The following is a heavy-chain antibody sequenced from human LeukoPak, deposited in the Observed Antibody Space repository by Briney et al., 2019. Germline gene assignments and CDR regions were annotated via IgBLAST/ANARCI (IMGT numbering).Heavy chain of an antibody. J-gene: IGHJ6*02. V-gene: IGHV3-30*02. CDR2: IWYDGSNK. CDR3: AKDLVSGRNPVLRNWYYGMDV. Sequence: GGSLRLSCAASGFTFGTYGMHWVRQAPGKGLEWVAVIWYDGSNKYYADSVKGRFTISRDNSKNTLYLQMNSLRAEDTAVYYCAKDLVSGRNPVLRNWYYGMDVWGQGTTVTVSS. D-gene: IGHD4-23*01. CDR1: GFTFGTYG.